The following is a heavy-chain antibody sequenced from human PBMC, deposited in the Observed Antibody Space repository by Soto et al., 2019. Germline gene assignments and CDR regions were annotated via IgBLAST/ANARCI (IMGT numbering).Heavy chain of an antibody. D-gene: IGHD3-9*01. CDR3: ARESIFPIV. Sequence: PVGSLRLSCAASGFTFSSYEMNWVRQAPGKGLEWVSYISSSGSTIYYADSVKGRFTISRDNAKNSLYLQMNSLRAEDTAVYYCARESIFPIVWGQGTLVTVSS. CDR1: GFTFSSYE. CDR2: ISSSGSTI. V-gene: IGHV3-48*03. J-gene: IGHJ4*02.